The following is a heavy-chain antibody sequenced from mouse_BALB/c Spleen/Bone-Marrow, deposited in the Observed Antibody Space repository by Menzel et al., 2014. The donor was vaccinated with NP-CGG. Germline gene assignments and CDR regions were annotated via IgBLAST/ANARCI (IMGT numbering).Heavy chain of an antibody. Sequence: QFQLQQPGAELVKPGALVKISCKASGYTFTSYDINWVKQRPGQGLEWIGWIYPGDGSTKYNEKFKGKATLTADKSSSTAYMQLSSLTSENSAVYFCARSGDSSGYGFAYWGQGTLVTVSA. J-gene: IGHJ3*01. CDR1: GYTFTSYD. CDR2: IYPGDGST. V-gene: IGHV1S56*01. D-gene: IGHD3-2*01. CDR3: ARSGDSSGYGFAY.